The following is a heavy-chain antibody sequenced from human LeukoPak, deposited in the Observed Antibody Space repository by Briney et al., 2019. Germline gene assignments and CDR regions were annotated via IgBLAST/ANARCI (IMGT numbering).Heavy chain of an antibody. V-gene: IGHV4-34*01. CDR3: AKSNGYGLVDI. CDR1: GGSFSGYY. D-gene: IGHD3-10*01. J-gene: IGHJ3*02. CDR2: INHSGST. Sequence: TLSLTCAVYGGSFSGYYWSWIRQPPGKGLEWIGEINHSGSTNYNPSLKSRVTISLDTSRNQFSLKLTSVTAADTAVYYCAKSNGYGLVDIWGQGTMVTVSS.